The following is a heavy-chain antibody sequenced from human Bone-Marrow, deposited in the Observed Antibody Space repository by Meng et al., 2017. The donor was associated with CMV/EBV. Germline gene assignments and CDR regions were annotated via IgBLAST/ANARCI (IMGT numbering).Heavy chain of an antibody. CDR3: ARYCSSTSCFNDAFDI. CDR2: IYSGGST. V-gene: IGHV3-53*01. Sequence: GESLKISCAASGLTVSSNYMSWVRQAPGKGLEWVSVIYSGGSTYYADSVKGRFTISRDNSKNTLYLQMNSLRAEDTAVYYCARYCSSTSCFNDAFDIWGQGTMVTVSS. CDR1: GLTVSSNY. J-gene: IGHJ3*02. D-gene: IGHD2-2*01.